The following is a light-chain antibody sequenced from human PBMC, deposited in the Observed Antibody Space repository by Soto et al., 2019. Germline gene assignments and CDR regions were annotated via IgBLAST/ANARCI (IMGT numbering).Light chain of an antibody. Sequence: DIQMTHSPSSLSASVVDRVTITCRASQSISSYLNWYQQKPGKAPKLLIYAASSLQSGVPSRFSGSGSGTDFTLTISSLQPEDFATYYCQQSYSTPRTFGQGTKVDIK. J-gene: IGKJ1*01. CDR2: AAS. CDR1: QSISSY. CDR3: QQSYSTPRT. V-gene: IGKV1-39*01.